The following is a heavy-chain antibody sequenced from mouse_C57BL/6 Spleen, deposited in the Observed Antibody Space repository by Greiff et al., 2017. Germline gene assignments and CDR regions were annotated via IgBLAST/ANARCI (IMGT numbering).Heavy chain of an antibody. CDR3: TRLSPTVEGDYFDY. Sequence: EVQLQQSGTVLARPGASVKMSCKTSGYTFTSYWMHWVKQRPGQGLEWIGAIYPGNSDTSYNQKFKGQAKLTAVTSASTAYMGLSSLTNEDSAVYYCTRLSPTVEGDYFDYWGQGTTLTVSS. CDR2: IYPGNSDT. D-gene: IGHD1-1*01. V-gene: IGHV1-5*01. J-gene: IGHJ2*01. CDR1: GYTFTSYW.